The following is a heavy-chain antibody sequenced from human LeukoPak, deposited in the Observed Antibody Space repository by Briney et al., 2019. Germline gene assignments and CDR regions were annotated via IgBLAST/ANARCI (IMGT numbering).Heavy chain of an antibody. Sequence: GGSLRLSCAASGFTVSSNDMTWVRQAPGKGLEWVSVIYTDGKTYYADSVKGRFSISRDNSKNTLFLQMKILRAEDTAVYVCARLDREGYYFPYYFDYWGQGTRVSVSS. V-gene: IGHV3-66*01. D-gene: IGHD5-24*01. J-gene: IGHJ4*02. CDR3: ARLDREGYYFPYYFDY. CDR1: GFTVSSND. CDR2: IYTDGKT.